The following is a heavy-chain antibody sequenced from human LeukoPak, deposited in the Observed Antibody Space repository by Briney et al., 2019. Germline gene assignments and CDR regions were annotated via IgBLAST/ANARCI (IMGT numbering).Heavy chain of an antibody. CDR2: INHSGST. V-gene: IGHV4-34*01. J-gene: IGHJ4*02. CDR1: GGSFSGYY. D-gene: IGHD3-22*01. Sequence: SETLSLTCAVYGGSFSGYYWRWIRQPPGKGLEWIGEINHSGSTNYNPSLKSRVTISVDTSKNQFSLKLSSVTAADTAVYYCARGAKYYDSSGYYPLDYWGQGTLVTVSS. CDR3: ARGAKYYDSSGYYPLDY.